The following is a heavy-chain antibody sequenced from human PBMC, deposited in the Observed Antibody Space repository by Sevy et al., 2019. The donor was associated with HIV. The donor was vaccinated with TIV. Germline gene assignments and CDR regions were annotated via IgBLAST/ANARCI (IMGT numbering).Heavy chain of an antibody. CDR2: IYPGDSDT. V-gene: IGHV5-51*01. J-gene: IGHJ4*02. CDR3: ARHTLKGQWLGPDYFDY. Sequence: GESLKISCKGSGYSFTSYWIGWVRQMPGKGLEWMGIIYPGDSDTRYSPSFQGQVTISADKSISTAYLQWSSLKASDTAMYYCARHTLKGQWLGPDYFDYWGQGTLVTVSS. CDR1: GYSFTSYW. D-gene: IGHD6-19*01.